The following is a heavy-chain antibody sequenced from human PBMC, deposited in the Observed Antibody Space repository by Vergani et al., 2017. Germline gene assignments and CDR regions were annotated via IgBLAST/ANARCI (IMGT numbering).Heavy chain of an antibody. CDR2: IIPIFGTA. V-gene: IGHV1-69*13. CDR1: GGTFSSYA. J-gene: IGHJ6*02. Sequence: QVQLVQSGAEVKKPGSSVKVSCKASGGTFSSYAISWVRQAPGQGLEWMGRIIPIFGTANYAQKFQGRGTITADESTSTAYMELSSLRSEDTAVYYCARDRSPCSGGSCYPHYYYYYGMDVWGQGTTVTVSS. D-gene: IGHD2-15*01. CDR3: ARDRSPCSGGSCYPHYYYYYGMDV.